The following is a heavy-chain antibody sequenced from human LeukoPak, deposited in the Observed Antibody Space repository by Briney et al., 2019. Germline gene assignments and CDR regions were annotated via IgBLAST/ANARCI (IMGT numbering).Heavy chain of an antibody. J-gene: IGHJ4*02. Sequence: AGGSLRLSCAASGFTFDDYAMHWVRQAPGKGLEWVSGISWNSGSIGYADSVKGRFTISRDNAKNSLYLQMNSLRAEDTAVYYCAREKETIAAAGTFDYWGQGTLVTVSS. V-gene: IGHV3-9*01. CDR1: GFTFDDYA. CDR3: AREKETIAAAGTFDY. D-gene: IGHD6-13*01. CDR2: ISWNSGSI.